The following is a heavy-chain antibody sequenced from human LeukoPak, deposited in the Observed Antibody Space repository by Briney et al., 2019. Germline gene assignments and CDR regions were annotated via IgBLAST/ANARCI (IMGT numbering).Heavy chain of an antibody. J-gene: IGHJ4*02. V-gene: IGHV4-34*01. CDR3: ARGGEIGGYFDY. D-gene: IGHD3-10*01. CDR1: GGSFSGYY. Sequence: PSETLSLTCAVYGGSFSGYYWSWIRQPPGKGLEWIGEINHRGSTNYNPSLKSRVTISVDTSKNQFSLKLSSVTAADTAVYYCARGGEIGGYFDYWGQGTLVTVSS. CDR2: INHRGST.